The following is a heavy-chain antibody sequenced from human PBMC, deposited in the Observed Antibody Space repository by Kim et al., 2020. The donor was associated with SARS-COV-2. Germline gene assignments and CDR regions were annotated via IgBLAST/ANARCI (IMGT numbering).Heavy chain of an antibody. CDR3: ARGTFWSGYYNSAFDI. J-gene: IGHJ3*02. D-gene: IGHD3-3*01. V-gene: IGHV4-39*01. CDR2: IYYSGST. CDR1: GGSISSSSYY. Sequence: SETLSLTCTVSGGSISSSSYYRGWIRQPPGKGLEWIGSIYYSGSTYYNPSLKSRVTISVDTSKNQFSLKLSSVTAADTAVYYCARGTFWSGYYNSAFDI.